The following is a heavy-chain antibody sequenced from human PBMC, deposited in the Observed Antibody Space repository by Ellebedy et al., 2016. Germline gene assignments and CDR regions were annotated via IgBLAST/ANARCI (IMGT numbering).Heavy chain of an antibody. V-gene: IGHV4-59*06. CDR3: ARGRNSDRNFDY. CDR2: IYYSGST. Sequence: SETLSLXXTVSGGSISSYYWSWIRQHPGKGLEWIGYIYYSGSTYYNPSLKSRVTISVDTSKNQFSLKLSSVTAADTAVYYCARGRNSDRNFDYWGQGTLVTVSS. D-gene: IGHD1-7*01. CDR1: GGSISSYY. J-gene: IGHJ4*02.